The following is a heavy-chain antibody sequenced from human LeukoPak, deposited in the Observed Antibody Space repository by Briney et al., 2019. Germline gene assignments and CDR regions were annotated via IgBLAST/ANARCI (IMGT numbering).Heavy chain of an antibody. CDR3: ARDPYSGSHAAFDI. V-gene: IGHV3-30-3*01. CDR2: ISSDGSNK. Sequence: PGGSLRLSCAVSGFTFNTYAMHWVRQAPGKGLEWVAVISSDGSNKYYADSVKGRFTIFRDNSKNTLYLQMNSLRAEDTAVYFCARDPYSGSHAAFDIWGQGTIVTVSS. D-gene: IGHD1-26*01. J-gene: IGHJ3*02. CDR1: GFTFNTYA.